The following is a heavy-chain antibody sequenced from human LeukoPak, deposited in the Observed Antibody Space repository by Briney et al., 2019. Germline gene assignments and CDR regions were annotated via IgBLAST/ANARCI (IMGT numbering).Heavy chain of an antibody. CDR1: GFTFSSYG. J-gene: IGHJ4*02. CDR2: ISYDGSNK. Sequence: PGRSLRLSCAASGFTFSSYGMHWVRQAPGKGLEWVAVISYDGSNKYYADSVKGRFTISRDNSKNTLYLQMNSLRAEDTAVYYCAKRGTPDNVQWLVPFDYWGQGTLVTVSS. CDR3: AKRGTPDNVQWLVPFDY. V-gene: IGHV3-30*18. D-gene: IGHD6-19*01.